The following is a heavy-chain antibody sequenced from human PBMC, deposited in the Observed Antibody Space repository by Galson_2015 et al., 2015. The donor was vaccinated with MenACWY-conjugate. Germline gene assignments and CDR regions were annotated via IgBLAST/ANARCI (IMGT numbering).Heavy chain of an antibody. V-gene: IGHV3-30*01. CDR1: GFTFSSYP. Sequence: SLRLSCAASGFTFSSYPMHWVRQTPGKGLEWVALMSYDGSNQYYADSLKGRLTISRDNSKSTLYLQMDSLRAEDTAVYYCARGLIGYSSGPLDFGGQGALVTVSS. CDR2: MSYDGSNQ. J-gene: IGHJ4*02. CDR3: ARGLIGYSSGPLDF. D-gene: IGHD6-19*01.